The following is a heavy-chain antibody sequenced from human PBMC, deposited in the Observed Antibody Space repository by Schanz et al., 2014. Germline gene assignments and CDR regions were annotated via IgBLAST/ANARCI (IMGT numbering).Heavy chain of an antibody. D-gene: IGHD2-15*01. CDR3: ARGLCSGGSCSSFHAY. CDR2: LSGGGDRI. J-gene: IGHJ4*02. CDR1: GFTVSSNY. V-gene: IGHV3-23*01. Sequence: EVHLLESGGGLVQPGGSLRLSCVASGFTVSSNYMSWVRQAPGKGLEWVSALSGGGDRIYYADSVKGRFTITRDNSKNTLYLQMNSLRAEDTAVYYCARGLCSGGSCSSFHAYWGQGTLVTVSS.